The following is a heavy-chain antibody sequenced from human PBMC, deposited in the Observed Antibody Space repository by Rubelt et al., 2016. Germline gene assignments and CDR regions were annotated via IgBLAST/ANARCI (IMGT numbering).Heavy chain of an antibody. CDR3: ARPPGLRNAYWYFDF. V-gene: IGHV4-39*01. CDR2: IYYRGST. J-gene: IGHJ2*01. CDR1: GDSISSSSYY. D-gene: IGHD4-17*01. Sequence: QLQLQESGPGLVKPSETLSLTCTVSGDSISSSSYYWGWIRQPPGKGLEWIGSIYYRGSTYYNPSLKSRVTISVATSKNQFPVRLGSGAAADTAVYYGARPPGLRNAYWYFDFWGRGTLVTVSS.